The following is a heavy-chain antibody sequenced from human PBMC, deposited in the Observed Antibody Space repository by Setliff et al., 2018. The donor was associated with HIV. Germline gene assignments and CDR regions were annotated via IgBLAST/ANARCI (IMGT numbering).Heavy chain of an antibody. D-gene: IGHD3-10*01. CDR3: ARGTQGSGKTPYDY. J-gene: IGHJ4*02. CDR2: ISTDTTLM. Sequence: GGSLRLSCAASGFTFSTYNMNWVRQPPGKGLEWLSHISTDTTLMYYAASVRDRFTISRDNAKNSLYLQMSSLRPEDTAVYYCARGTQGSGKTPYDYWGQGTPVTVSS. V-gene: IGHV3-48*01. CDR1: GFTFSTYN.